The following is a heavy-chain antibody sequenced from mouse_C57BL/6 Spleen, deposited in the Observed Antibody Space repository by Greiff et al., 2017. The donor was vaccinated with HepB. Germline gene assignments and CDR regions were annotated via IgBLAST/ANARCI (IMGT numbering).Heavy chain of an antibody. J-gene: IGHJ2*01. CDR3: AMERGHYDAGGHYFDY. V-gene: IGHV1-81*01. CDR2: IYPRSGNT. D-gene: IGHD2-4*01. CDR1: GYTFTSYG. Sequence: VQLQQSGAELARPGASVKLSCKASGYTFTSYGISWVKQRTGQGLEWIGEIYPRSGNTYYNEKFKGKATLTADICSSTAYMELRSLTSEDSAVFFGAMERGHYDAGGHYFDYWGQGTTLTVSS.